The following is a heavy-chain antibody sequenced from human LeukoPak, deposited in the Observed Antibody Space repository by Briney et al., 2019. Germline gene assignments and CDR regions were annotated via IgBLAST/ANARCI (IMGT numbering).Heavy chain of an antibody. CDR3: ARDREVVPAARLGYLGQVRVTHYYYYYGMDV. D-gene: IGHD2-2*01. CDR2: IWYDGSNK. V-gene: IGHV3-33*01. Sequence: GGSLRLSCAASGFTFSSYGMHWVRQAPGKGLEWVAVIWYDGSNKYYADSVKGRFTISRDNSKNTLYLQMNSLRAEDTAVYYCARDREVVPAARLGYLGQVRVTHYYYYYGMDVWGQGTTVTVSS. CDR1: GFTFSSYG. J-gene: IGHJ6*02.